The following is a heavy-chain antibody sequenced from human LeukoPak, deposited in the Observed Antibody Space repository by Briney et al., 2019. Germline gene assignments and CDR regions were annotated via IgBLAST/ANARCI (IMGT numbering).Heavy chain of an antibody. V-gene: IGHV4-59*08. D-gene: IGHD6-13*01. Sequence: SETLSLTCTVSGGSISSYYWSWIRKPPGKGLEWIGYIYYSGSTNYNPSLKSRVTISVDTSKNQFSLKLSSVTAADTAVYYCARHTAAGTLAPYFQHWGQGTLVTVSS. CDR3: ARHTAAGTLAPYFQH. CDR1: GGSISSYY. CDR2: IYYSGST. J-gene: IGHJ1*01.